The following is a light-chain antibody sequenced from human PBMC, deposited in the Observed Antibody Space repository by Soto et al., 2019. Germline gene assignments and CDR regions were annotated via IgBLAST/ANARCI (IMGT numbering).Light chain of an antibody. CDR2: EVT. V-gene: IGLV2-8*01. CDR3: SSFASSNTGV. Sequence: QSVLTQPPSASGSPGQSVTISCTGTSSDVGAYNYVSWYQQHAGKAPKLVIYEVTKRPPGVPDRFSGSKSANTASLTVSGLQAEDEADYYCSSFASSNTGVFGGGTKLTVL. J-gene: IGLJ3*02. CDR1: SSDVGAYNY.